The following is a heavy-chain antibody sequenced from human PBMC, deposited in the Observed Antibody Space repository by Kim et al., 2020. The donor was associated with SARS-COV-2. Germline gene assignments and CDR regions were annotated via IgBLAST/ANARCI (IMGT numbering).Heavy chain of an antibody. Sequence: ASVKVYCKASGFTFTNYFMHWVRQAPGQGLEWMGTINPTGAFTLFTQKYQGRVIITKDTSTSTVYMEVSSLRSEDTAVYYCAGEAALIAVPKKNFDYWGQGTLVTVSS. V-gene: IGHV1-46*01. CDR1: GFTFTNYF. CDR3: AGEAALIAVPKKNFDY. CDR2: INPTGAFT. J-gene: IGHJ4*02. D-gene: IGHD6-19*01.